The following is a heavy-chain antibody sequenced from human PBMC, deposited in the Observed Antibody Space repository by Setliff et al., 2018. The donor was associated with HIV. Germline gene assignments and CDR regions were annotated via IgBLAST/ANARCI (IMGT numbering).Heavy chain of an antibody. CDR3: ARDGGTYAIGDAFDI. CDR1: GGSISSDY. CDR2: ILHRGTT. Sequence: SETLSLTCTVSGGSISSDYWSWIRQPPGKGLEWIGNILHRGTTYYNPSLNSRVTMSVDTSKNQFSLELSSVTAADTAVYYCARDGGTYAIGDAFDIWGQGTMVTVSS. D-gene: IGHD3-16*01. V-gene: IGHV4-59*12. J-gene: IGHJ3*02.